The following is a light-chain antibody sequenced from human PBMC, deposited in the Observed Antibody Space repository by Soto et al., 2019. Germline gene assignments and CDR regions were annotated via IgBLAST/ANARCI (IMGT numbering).Light chain of an antibody. CDR1: SIDVGGYNY. J-gene: IGLJ1*01. CDR2: EVS. CDR3: SSYTSTTTRV. Sequence: QSALPQPASVSGSPGHSITISCTGTSIDVGGYNYVSWYQQHPGKGPKLMIYEVSNRPSGVSNRFSGSKSGNTATLTISGLQAEDEADYYCSSYTSTTTRVFGTGTKVTVL. V-gene: IGLV2-14*03.